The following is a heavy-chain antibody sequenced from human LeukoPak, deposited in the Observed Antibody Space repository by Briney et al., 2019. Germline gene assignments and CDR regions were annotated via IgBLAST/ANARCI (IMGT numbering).Heavy chain of an antibody. CDR3: AKGPMAAAGTGYFDY. Sequence: GGSLRLSCAASGFTFDDYAMHWVRQAPGKGLEWVSGISWNSGSIGYADSVKGRFTISRDDAKNSLYLQMNSLRAEDMALYYCAKGPMAAAGTGYFDYWGQGTLVIVSS. CDR1: GFTFDDYA. V-gene: IGHV3-9*03. D-gene: IGHD6-13*01. J-gene: IGHJ4*02. CDR2: ISWNSGSI.